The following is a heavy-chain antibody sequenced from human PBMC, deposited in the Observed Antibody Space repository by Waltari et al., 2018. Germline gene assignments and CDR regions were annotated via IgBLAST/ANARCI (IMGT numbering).Heavy chain of an antibody. J-gene: IGHJ4*02. CDR1: GVSINNYY. CDR3: AREDDANSSGRRYFDY. CDR2: ISHSGRT. V-gene: IGHV4-59*01. D-gene: IGHD3-22*01. Sequence: QVQLQESGPGLVKPSETLSLNCTVSGVSINNYYWSWFRQPPGKGLEWIGYISHSGRTKDNPSLKSRVTISLDTSKNHFSLKVSSVTAADTAVFYCAREDDANSSGRRYFDYWGQGTLVTVSS.